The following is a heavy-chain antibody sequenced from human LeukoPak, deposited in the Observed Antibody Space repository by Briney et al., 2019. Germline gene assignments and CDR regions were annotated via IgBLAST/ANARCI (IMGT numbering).Heavy chain of an antibody. CDR1: GGSISSGGYS. CDR3: ARDYCTNGICYYFDY. CDR2: IYHSGST. J-gene: IGHJ4*02. Sequence: SQTLSLTCAVSGGSISSGGYSWSWIRQPPGRGLEWIGYIYHSGSTYYNPSLKSRATISVDRSKNQFSLKLSSVTAADTAVYYCARDYCTNGICYYFDYWGQGTLVTVSS. D-gene: IGHD2-8*01. V-gene: IGHV4-30-2*01.